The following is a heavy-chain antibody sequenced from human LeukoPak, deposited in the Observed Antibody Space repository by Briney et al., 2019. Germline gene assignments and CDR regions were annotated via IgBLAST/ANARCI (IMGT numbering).Heavy chain of an antibody. Sequence: GESLKISCKGSGYSFTSYWIGWVRQMPGKGLEWMGIIYPGDSDTRYSPSFQGQVTISADKSISTAYLQWSSLKASDTAMYYCARIRYYDSSGYYQDNDFDYWGQGTLVTVSS. V-gene: IGHV5-51*01. J-gene: IGHJ4*02. CDR3: ARIRYYDSSGYYQDNDFDY. CDR2: IYPGDSDT. CDR1: GYSFTSYW. D-gene: IGHD3-22*01.